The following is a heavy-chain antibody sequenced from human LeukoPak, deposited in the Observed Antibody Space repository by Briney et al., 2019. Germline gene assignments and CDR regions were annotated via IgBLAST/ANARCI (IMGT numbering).Heavy chain of an antibody. CDR2: INHSGST. D-gene: IGHD6-13*01. V-gene: IGHV4-34*01. Sequence: SETLSLTRAVYGGSFSGYYGSWIRQPPGKGLEWIGEINHSGSTNYNPSLKSRVTISVDTSKNQFSLKLSSVTAADTAVYYCARAVSSSSTVDYWGQGTLVTVSS. J-gene: IGHJ4*02. CDR1: GGSFSGYY. CDR3: ARAVSSSSTVDY.